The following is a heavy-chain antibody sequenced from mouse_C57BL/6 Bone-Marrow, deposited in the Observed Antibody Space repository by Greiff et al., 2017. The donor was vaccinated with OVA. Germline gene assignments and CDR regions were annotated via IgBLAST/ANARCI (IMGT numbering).Heavy chain of an antibody. Sequence: VKLMESGAELVRPGTSVKMSCKASGYTFTNYWIGWAKQRPGHGLEWIGDIYPGGGYTNYNEKFKGKATLTADKSSSTAYMQFSSLTSEDSAIYYCARYYGSSYGFAYWGQGTLVTVSA. J-gene: IGHJ3*01. CDR1: GYTFTNYW. V-gene: IGHV1-63*01. D-gene: IGHD1-1*01. CDR3: ARYYGSSYGFAY. CDR2: IYPGGGYT.